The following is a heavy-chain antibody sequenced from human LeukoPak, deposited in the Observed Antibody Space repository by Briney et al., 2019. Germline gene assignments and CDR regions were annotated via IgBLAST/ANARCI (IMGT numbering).Heavy chain of an antibody. Sequence: SETLSLTCGVSGGSIGSYYWSWIRQPAGKGLEWIGRIYSSGITNYNPSLKSRVTMSVDTSKNQFSLKLNPVTAADTAFYYCARVRSGSYYFDYWGQGTLVTVSS. V-gene: IGHV4-4*07. D-gene: IGHD1-26*01. CDR3: ARVRSGSYYFDY. J-gene: IGHJ4*02. CDR1: GGSIGSYY. CDR2: IYSSGIT.